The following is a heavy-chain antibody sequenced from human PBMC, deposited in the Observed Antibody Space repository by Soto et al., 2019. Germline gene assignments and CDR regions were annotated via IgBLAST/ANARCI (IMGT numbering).Heavy chain of an antibody. J-gene: IGHJ6*03. CDR3: ARQSNSDGYYYMDV. CDR2: IYSGGST. D-gene: IGHD1-7*01. Sequence: EVQLVESGGGLVQPGGSLRLSCAASGFTVSSNYMSWVRQAPGKGLEWVSVIYSGGSTYYADSVKGRFTISRDNSKNTLYLQMNSLRAEDTAAYYCARQSNSDGYYYMDVWGKGTTVTVSS. V-gene: IGHV3-66*04. CDR1: GFTVSSNY.